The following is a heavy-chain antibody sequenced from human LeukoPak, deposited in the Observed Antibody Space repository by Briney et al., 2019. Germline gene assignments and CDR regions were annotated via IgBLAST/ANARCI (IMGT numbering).Heavy chain of an antibody. Sequence: SETLSLTCTVSGGSINSYYWSWIRQPPGKGLEWIGYIYYTGSTNYNPSLKSRVSISVDTSKNQFSLKLNSVTAADTAVYYCARRGIAAPGTGYYYGMDLWGQGTTVTVSS. D-gene: IGHD6-13*01. CDR3: ARRGIAAPGTGYYYGMDL. CDR1: GGSINSYY. V-gene: IGHV4-59*08. CDR2: IYYTGST. J-gene: IGHJ6*02.